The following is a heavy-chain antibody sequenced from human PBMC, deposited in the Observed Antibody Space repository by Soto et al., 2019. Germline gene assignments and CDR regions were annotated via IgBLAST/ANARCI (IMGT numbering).Heavy chain of an antibody. D-gene: IGHD6-19*01. CDR3: ARVSSSGWYY. V-gene: IGHV4-59*01. CDR2: IYYSGST. J-gene: IGHJ4*02. CDR1: GGSISSYY. Sequence: QVQLQESGPGLVKPSETLSLTCTVSGGSISSYYWSWIRQPPGKGLEWIGYIYYSGSTNYNPSLKSRVTISVDTSKNQFSLKLSSVTAADTAVYYCARVSSSGWYYWGQGTLVTVSS.